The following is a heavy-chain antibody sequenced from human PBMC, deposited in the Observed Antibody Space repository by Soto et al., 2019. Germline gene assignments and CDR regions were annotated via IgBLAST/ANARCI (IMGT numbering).Heavy chain of an antibody. V-gene: IGHV4-39*01. J-gene: IGHJ5*02. CDR3: ARMGDFWSGPGELDP. Sequence: QLQLRESGPGLVKPSETLSLTCTVSGGSISSSNYYWAWIRQSPGKGLEWIGSLYYNGFTYYNPSLQSRFTISVDTSKNQFSLKLTSVTAPDTAVYYCARMGDFWSGPGELDPWGQGTLVTVSS. CDR1: GGSISSSNYY. D-gene: IGHD3-3*01. CDR2: LYYNGFT.